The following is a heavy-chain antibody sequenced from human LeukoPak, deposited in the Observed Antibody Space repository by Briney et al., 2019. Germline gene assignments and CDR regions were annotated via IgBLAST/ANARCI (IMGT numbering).Heavy chain of an antibody. Sequence: ASVKVSCKASGYTFTGYYMHWVRQAPGQGLEWMGWINPNSGGTNYAQKFQGRVTMTTDTSTSTAYMELRSLRSDDTAVYYCARTGEQWELPIPDYWGQGTLVTVSS. CDR1: GYTFTGYY. D-gene: IGHD1-26*01. J-gene: IGHJ4*02. CDR2: INPNSGGT. CDR3: ARTGEQWELPIPDY. V-gene: IGHV1-2*02.